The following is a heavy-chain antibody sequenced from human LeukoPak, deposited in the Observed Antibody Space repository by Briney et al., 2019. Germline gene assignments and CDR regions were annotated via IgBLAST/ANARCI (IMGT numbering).Heavy chain of an antibody. D-gene: IGHD6-13*01. V-gene: IGHV3-21*01. J-gene: IGHJ4*02. CDR3: ARAAAGTPLSDY. CDR2: ISSSSSYI. Sequence: GGSLRLSCAASGFKFSSYSMKWVRQAPGKGLEWVSFISSSSSYIYYADSVKGRFTISRDNAKNSLYLQMNSLRAEDTAVYYCARAAAGTPLSDYWGQGTLVTVSS. CDR1: GFKFSSYS.